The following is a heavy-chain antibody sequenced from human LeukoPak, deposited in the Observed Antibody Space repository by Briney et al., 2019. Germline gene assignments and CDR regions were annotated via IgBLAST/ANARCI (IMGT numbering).Heavy chain of an antibody. V-gene: IGHV4-39*07. CDR3: ARGRVKEYCSGGSCKNAQNFDY. D-gene: IGHD2-15*01. Sequence: PSETLSLTCTVSGGSISSSSYYWGWIRQPPGKGLEWIGSIYYSGSTYYNPSLKSRVTISVDTSKNQFSLKLNSVNAADTAVYYCARGRVKEYCSGGSCKNAQNFDYWGQGTLVTVSS. J-gene: IGHJ4*02. CDR2: IYYSGST. CDR1: GGSISSSSYY.